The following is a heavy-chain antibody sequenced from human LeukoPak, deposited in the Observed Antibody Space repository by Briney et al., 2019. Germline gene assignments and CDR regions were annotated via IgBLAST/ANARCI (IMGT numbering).Heavy chain of an antibody. CDR1: GGSISSGSYY. CDR3: ARDGSRGSFYFDY. CDR2: IYTSGST. J-gene: IGHJ4*02. D-gene: IGHD3-10*01. Sequence: PSETLSLTCTVSGGSISSGSYYWSWIWQPAGKGLEWIGRIYTSGSTNYNPSLKSRVTISVDTSKNQFSLKLSSVTAADTAVYYCARDGSRGSFYFDYWGQGTLVTVSS. V-gene: IGHV4-61*02.